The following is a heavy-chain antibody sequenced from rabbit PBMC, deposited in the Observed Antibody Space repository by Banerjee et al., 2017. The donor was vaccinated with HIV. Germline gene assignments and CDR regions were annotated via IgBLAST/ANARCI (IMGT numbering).Heavy chain of an antibody. Sequence: QSLEESGGDLVKPGASLTLTCTASGFSFSSSYYMCWVRQAPGKGLEWIACIYGGSSGTTYYASWAKGRFTISKTSSTTVTLQMTSLTAADTATYFCARGAGYAGYGDAYNLWGQGTLVTVS. J-gene: IGHJ4*01. V-gene: IGHV1S40*01. CDR1: GFSFSSSYY. D-gene: IGHD7-1*01. CDR3: ARGAGYAGYGDAYNL. CDR2: IYGGSSGTT.